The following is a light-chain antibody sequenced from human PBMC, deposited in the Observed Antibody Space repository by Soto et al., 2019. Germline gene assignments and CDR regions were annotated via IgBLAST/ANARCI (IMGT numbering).Light chain of an antibody. CDR1: SSDIGSYNL. Sequence: QSALTQPGSVSGSPGQSITISCSGTSSDIGSYNLVSWYQQHPGKAPKLIIFEGSRLPSGVSSRFSGSKSGNTASLTISGLRDEDEADYFCSSYAGSDILVVFGGGTKLTVL. CDR3: SSYAGSDILVV. CDR2: EGS. J-gene: IGLJ2*01. V-gene: IGLV2-23*01.